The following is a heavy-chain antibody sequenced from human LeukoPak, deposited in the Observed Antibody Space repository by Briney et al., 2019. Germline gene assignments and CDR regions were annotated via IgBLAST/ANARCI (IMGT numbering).Heavy chain of an antibody. V-gene: IGHV3-21*04. CDR2: ISSSSSYI. D-gene: IGHD2-2*01. Sequence: GGSLRLSCAASGFTFSSYSMNWVRQAPGKGLEWVSSISSSSSYIYYTDSVKGRFTISRDNAKNSLYLQINSLRAEDTAVYYCAHGAMYQLDYWGQGTLVTVSS. CDR3: AHGAMYQLDY. J-gene: IGHJ4*02. CDR1: GFTFSSYS.